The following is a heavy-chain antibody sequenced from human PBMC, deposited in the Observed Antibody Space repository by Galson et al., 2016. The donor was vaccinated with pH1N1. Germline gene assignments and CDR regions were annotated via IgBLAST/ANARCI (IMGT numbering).Heavy chain of an antibody. Sequence: SLRLSCAASGFTFNMHWMHWVRQAPGEGLEWVANINEDGSKKYYVDSVKGRFTVSRDNAKNSLYLQMNSLRAEDTAVYYCARPAEQQWLVILPFGYWGQGILVTVSS. CDR2: INEDGSKK. CDR3: ARPAEQQWLVILPFGY. V-gene: IGHV3-7*01. J-gene: IGHJ4*02. CDR1: GFTFNMHW. D-gene: IGHD6-19*01.